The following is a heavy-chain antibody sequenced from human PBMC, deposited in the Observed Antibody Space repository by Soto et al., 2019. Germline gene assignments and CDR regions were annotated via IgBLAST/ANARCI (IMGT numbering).Heavy chain of an antibody. V-gene: IGHV3-30-3*01. CDR2: ISYDGSNK. D-gene: IGHD3-3*01. CDR3: ARAAIFGVYYGMDV. Sequence: QVQLVESGGGVVQPGRSLRLSCAASGFAFSSYAMHWVRQAPGKGLEWVAVISYDGSNKYYADSVKGRFTISRDHSKNTLYLQMNSLRAEDTAVYYCARAAIFGVYYGMDVWGQGTTATVSS. CDR1: GFAFSSYA. J-gene: IGHJ6*02.